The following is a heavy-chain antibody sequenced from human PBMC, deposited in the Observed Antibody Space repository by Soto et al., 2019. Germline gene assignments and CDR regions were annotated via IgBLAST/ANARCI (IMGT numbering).Heavy chain of an antibody. D-gene: IGHD2-15*01. CDR1: GFTFSTYS. J-gene: IGHJ4*02. CDR2: IYSGGST. Sequence: GGSLRLSCAASGFTFSTYSMNWVRQAPGKGLEWVSVIYSGGSTYYADSVKGRFTISRDNSKNTLYLQMNSLRAEDTAVYYCARDCGRCYSGFDSWGQGTLVTVSS. V-gene: IGHV3-66*01. CDR3: ARDCGRCYSGFDS.